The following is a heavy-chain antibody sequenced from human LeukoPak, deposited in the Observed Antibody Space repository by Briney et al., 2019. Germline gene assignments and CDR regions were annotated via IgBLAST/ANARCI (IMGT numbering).Heavy chain of an antibody. V-gene: IGHV1-69*13. Sequence: SVKVSCKASGYTFTSYYMHWVRQAPGQGLEWMGGIIPIFGTANYVQKFQGRVTITADESTSTAYMELSSLRSEDTAVYYCAREEVAVAGSFDYWGQGTLVTVSS. CDR3: AREEVAVAGSFDY. CDR1: GYTFTSYY. D-gene: IGHD6-19*01. J-gene: IGHJ4*02. CDR2: IIPIFGTA.